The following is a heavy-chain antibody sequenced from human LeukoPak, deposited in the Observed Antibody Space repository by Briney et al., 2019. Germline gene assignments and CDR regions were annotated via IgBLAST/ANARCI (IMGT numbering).Heavy chain of an antibody. CDR1: GYTFTGYY. D-gene: IGHD6-13*01. CDR2: INPNSGGT. J-gene: IGHJ6*02. Sequence: SVKVSCKASGYTFTGYYMHWLRQAPGHRLEWIGWINPNSGGTNYAQQFQGRVTMTRDTSISTAYMELSRLRSDDTAVYYCARDLAVAAAGPGYYYYGMDVWGQGTTVTVSS. CDR3: ARDLAVAAAGPGYYYYGMDV. V-gene: IGHV1-2*02.